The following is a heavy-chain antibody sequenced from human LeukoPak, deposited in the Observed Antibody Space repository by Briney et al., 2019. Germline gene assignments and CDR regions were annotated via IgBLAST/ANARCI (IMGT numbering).Heavy chain of an antibody. V-gene: IGHV4-59*01. CDR3: ARDAAVVIAAAGTIDYYYYGMDV. J-gene: IGHJ6*02. CDR1: GGSISSYY. Sequence: SETLSLTCTVSGGSISSYYWSWIRQPPGKGLEWIGYIYYSGSTNYNPSLKSRVTISVDTSKNQFSLKLSSVTAADTAVYYCARDAAVVIAAAGTIDYYYYGMDVWGQGTMVTASS. D-gene: IGHD6-13*01. CDR2: IYYSGST.